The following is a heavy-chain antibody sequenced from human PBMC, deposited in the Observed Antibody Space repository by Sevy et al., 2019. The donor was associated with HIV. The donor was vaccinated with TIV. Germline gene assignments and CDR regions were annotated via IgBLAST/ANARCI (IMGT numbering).Heavy chain of an antibody. V-gene: IGHV3-7*01. Sequence: GGSLRLSCAASGFTFSSYWMSWVRRAPGKGLEWVANIKQDGSEKYYVDSVKGRFTISRDNAKNSLYLQMNSLRAEDTAVYYCAREGPRIAVAGVFYYYYGMDVWGQGTTVTVSS. J-gene: IGHJ6*02. D-gene: IGHD6-19*01. CDR3: AREGPRIAVAGVFYYYYGMDV. CDR1: GFTFSSYW. CDR2: IKQDGSEK.